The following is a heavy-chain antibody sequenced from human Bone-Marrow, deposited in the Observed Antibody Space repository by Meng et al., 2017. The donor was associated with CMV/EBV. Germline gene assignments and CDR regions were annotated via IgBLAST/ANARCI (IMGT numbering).Heavy chain of an antibody. CDR1: GDSISTGSHY. Sequence: SETLSLTCTVSGDSISTGSHYWGWIRQPPGKGLEWIATIYYSGTTYSNPSLKSRATISMDTSKNQFFLKVRSVTAADTAVYYCARAPRYDYVWGSYRYTGGFDYWGQGTLVTVSS. J-gene: IGHJ4*02. D-gene: IGHD3-16*02. CDR3: ARAPRYDYVWGSYRYTGGFDY. CDR2: IYYSGTT. V-gene: IGHV4-39*07.